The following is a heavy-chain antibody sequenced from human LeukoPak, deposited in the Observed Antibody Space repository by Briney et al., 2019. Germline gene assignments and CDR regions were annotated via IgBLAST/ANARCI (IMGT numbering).Heavy chain of an antibody. CDR2: INSDGSST. Sequence: GGSLRLSCAASGFTFSSYWMHWVRQAPGKGLVWVSRINSDGSSTSYADSVKGRFTISRDNAKNTLYLQMNSLRAEDTAVYYCAASGWLQLVMDYWGQGTLVTVSS. CDR3: AASGWLQLVMDY. CDR1: GFTFSSYW. D-gene: IGHD5-24*01. V-gene: IGHV3-74*01. J-gene: IGHJ4*02.